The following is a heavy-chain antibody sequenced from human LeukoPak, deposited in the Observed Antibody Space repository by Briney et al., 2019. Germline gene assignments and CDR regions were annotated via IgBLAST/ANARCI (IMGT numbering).Heavy chain of an antibody. D-gene: IGHD2-2*01. CDR3: AKDGGIYCSSTSCYGYFDY. CDR1: GFTFSSYS. V-gene: IGHV3-21*04. J-gene: IGHJ4*02. Sequence: GGSLRLSCAASGFTFSSYSMNWVRQAPGKGLEWVSSISSSSSYIYYADSVKGRFTISRDNSKNTLYLQMNSLRAEDTAVYYCAKDGGIYCSSTSCYGYFDYWGQGTLVTVSS. CDR2: ISSSSSYI.